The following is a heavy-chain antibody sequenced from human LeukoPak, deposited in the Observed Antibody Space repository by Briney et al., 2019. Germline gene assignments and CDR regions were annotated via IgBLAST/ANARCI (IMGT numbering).Heavy chain of an antibody. J-gene: IGHJ4*02. V-gene: IGHV1-2*02. CDR1: GYTFTSYY. D-gene: IGHD3-22*01. Sequence: GASVKVSCKASGYTFTSYYMHWVRQAPGQGLEWMGWINPNSGGTSYAQKFQGRVTVTRDTSISTAYMELSRLRSDDTAVYYCANHDGDSSGYYPFDYWGQGTLVTVSS. CDR2: INPNSGGT. CDR3: ANHDGDSSGYYPFDY.